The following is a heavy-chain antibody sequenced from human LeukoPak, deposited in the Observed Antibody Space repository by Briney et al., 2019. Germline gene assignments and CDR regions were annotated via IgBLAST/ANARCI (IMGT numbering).Heavy chain of an antibody. J-gene: IGHJ4*02. Sequence: GASVKVSCKASGYTFSAYFMYWVRQAPGQGLEWVGYINPNSGDTNYAQKFQGRVTMTRDTSISTAYVEVSRLRFDDTAVYYCARENRCSDTSCENDHWGQGTLVTISS. V-gene: IGHV1-2*02. CDR1: GYTFSAYF. CDR2: INPNSGDT. CDR3: ARENRCSDTSCENDH. D-gene: IGHD2-2*01.